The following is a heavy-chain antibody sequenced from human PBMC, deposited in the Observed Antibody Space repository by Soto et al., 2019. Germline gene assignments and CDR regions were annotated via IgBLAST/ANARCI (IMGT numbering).Heavy chain of an antibody. CDR2: IRFDGSNI. CDR3: AKSLSRSRYVWGSVY. V-gene: IGHV3-30*02. Sequence: GGSLRLSCAASGIIFNGSGMHWARQAPGKGLERVAVIRFDGSNIYYADSVKGRFTISRDNSKNTLYLQMNSLRAEDTAVYYCAKSLSRSRYVWGSVYWGQGTLVTVCS. D-gene: IGHD3-16*01. J-gene: IGHJ4*02. CDR1: GIIFNGSG.